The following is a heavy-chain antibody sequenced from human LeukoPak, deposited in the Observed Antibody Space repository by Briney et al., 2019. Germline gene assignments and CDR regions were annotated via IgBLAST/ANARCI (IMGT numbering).Heavy chain of an antibody. CDR3: ARGHVGSSSWYDSAEYFQH. Sequence: SETLSLTCTVSGGSISSYYWSWIRRPPGKGLEWIGYIYYSGSTNYNPSLKSRVTISVDTSKNQFSLKLSSVTAADTAVYYCARGHVGSSSWYDSAEYFQHWGQGTLVTVSS. D-gene: IGHD6-13*01. J-gene: IGHJ1*01. V-gene: IGHV4-59*01. CDR2: IYYSGST. CDR1: GGSISSYY.